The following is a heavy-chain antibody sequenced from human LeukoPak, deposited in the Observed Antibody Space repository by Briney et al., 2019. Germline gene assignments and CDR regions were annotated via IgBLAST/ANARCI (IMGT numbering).Heavy chain of an antibody. CDR2: INAGNGNT. Sequence: ASVKVSCKSSGYTFTTYAVHWVRQAPGQRLEWMGWINAGNGNTNYTQKLQGRVTMTTDTSTSTAYMELRSLRSDDTAVYYCARVQQDYFDYWGQGTLVTVSP. J-gene: IGHJ4*02. V-gene: IGHV1-3*01. CDR1: GYTFTTYA. CDR3: ARVQQDYFDY.